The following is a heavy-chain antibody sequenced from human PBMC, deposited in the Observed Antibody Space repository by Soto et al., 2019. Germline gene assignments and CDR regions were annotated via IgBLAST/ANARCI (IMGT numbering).Heavy chain of an antibody. CDR2: IIPVFGTP. J-gene: IGHJ6*02. CDR1: GGSLSNFG. D-gene: IGHD3-22*01. CDR3: ARGDATKIVVTTYYAMDV. V-gene: IGHV1-69*12. Sequence: QVQLVQSGAEVKKPGSSVKVSCTASGGSLSNFGINWVRQAPGQGLEWMGAIIPVFGTPNYAQKFQDRVTINADESTTTVYMEVRSLTSEDTAVYYCARGDATKIVVTTYYAMDVWGQGTTVTVSS.